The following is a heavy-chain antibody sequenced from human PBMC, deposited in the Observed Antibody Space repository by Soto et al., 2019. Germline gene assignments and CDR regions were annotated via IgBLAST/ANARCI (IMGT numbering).Heavy chain of an antibody. D-gene: IGHD3-9*01. CDR2: INDRGSI. CDR1: GGSFSGYY. V-gene: IGHV4-34*01. CDR3: ARESHDILTGPPWVWYFDL. Sequence: QVQLQQWGAGPLRPLETLSLTCGVSGGSFSGYYWAWIRQSPGKGLEWIGEINDRGSINYNPSLKSRVSISVDTSKKHYSLNLRSVTASDKALYLWARESHDILTGPPWVWYFDLWGRGTLVTVSS. J-gene: IGHJ2*01.